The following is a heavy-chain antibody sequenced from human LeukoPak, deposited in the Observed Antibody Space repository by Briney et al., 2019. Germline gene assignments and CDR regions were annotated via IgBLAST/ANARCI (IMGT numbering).Heavy chain of an antibody. Sequence: PSQTLSLTCTVSGGSISSGGYYWSWIRQHPGKGLEWIGYIYYSGGTYYNPSLKSRVTISVDTSKNQFSLKLSSVTAADTAVYYCARAPFYYDRAAGAFDIWGQGTMVTVSS. D-gene: IGHD3-22*01. CDR2: IYYSGGT. V-gene: IGHV4-31*03. CDR3: ARAPFYYDRAAGAFDI. CDR1: GGSISSGGYY. J-gene: IGHJ3*02.